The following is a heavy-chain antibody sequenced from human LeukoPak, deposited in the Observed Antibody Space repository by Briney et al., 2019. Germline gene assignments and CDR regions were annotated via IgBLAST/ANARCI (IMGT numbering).Heavy chain of an antibody. J-gene: IGHJ5*02. CDR2: INPNSGGI. Sequence: ASVKVSCKASGDTFTGYYMHWVRQAPGQGLEWMGWINPNSGGINYAQKFQGRVTMTRDTSISTDYMELSRLRSDDTAVYYCARDVSHSGSWYGWLFDPWGQGTLVTVSS. D-gene: IGHD6-13*01. CDR1: GDTFTGYY. CDR3: ARDVSHSGSWYGWLFDP. V-gene: IGHV1-2*02.